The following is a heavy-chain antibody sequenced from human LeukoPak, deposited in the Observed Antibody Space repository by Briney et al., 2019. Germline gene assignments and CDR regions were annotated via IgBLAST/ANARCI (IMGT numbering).Heavy chain of an antibody. V-gene: IGHV1-2*02. D-gene: IGHD6-13*01. J-gene: IGHJ4*02. CDR1: EYTFSVCH. CDR3: ALILGGSWAFDY. CDR2: INPDSGDT. Sequence: ASVKVSCKASEYTFSVCHIHWVRQAPGQGLEWMAWINPDSGDTNYAQKFQGRVTMTRDTSISTAYMEVSSLRSDDTAVYYCALILGGSWAFDYWGQGTLVTVSS.